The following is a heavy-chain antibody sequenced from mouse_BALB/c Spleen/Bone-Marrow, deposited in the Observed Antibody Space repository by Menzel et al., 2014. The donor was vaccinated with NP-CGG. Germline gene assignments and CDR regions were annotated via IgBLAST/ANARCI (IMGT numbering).Heavy chain of an antibody. D-gene: IGHD2-4*01. CDR1: GFNIKDTY. Sequence: VQLKESGAELVKPGASVKLSCTASGFNIKDTYMRWVKQRPEQGLEWIGRIDPANGNTKYDPKFQGKATITADTSSNTAYLQLSSLTSEDTAVYYCASLDDYIYWGQGTLVTVSA. J-gene: IGHJ3*01. CDR3: ASLDDYIY. CDR2: IDPANGNT. V-gene: IGHV14-3*02.